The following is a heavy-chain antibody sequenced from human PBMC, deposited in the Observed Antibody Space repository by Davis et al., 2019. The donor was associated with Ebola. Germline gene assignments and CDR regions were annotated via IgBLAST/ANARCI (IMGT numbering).Heavy chain of an antibody. J-gene: IGHJ6*02. CDR1: GFTVSSNY. D-gene: IGHD2-15*01. Sequence: GGSLRPSCVASGFTVSSNYMSWVRQAPGKGLEWVSVIYSGGSTYYADSVKGRFTISRHNSKNTLYLQMNSLRAEDTAVYYCARDRGTQGGTLYYYYGMDVWGQGTTVTVSS. V-gene: IGHV3-53*04. CDR3: ARDRGTQGGTLYYYYGMDV. CDR2: IYSGGST.